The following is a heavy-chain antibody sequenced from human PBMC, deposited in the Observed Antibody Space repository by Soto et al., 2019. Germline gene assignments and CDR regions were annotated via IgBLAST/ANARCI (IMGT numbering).Heavy chain of an antibody. CDR2: IRNKANRYST. CDR1: GFGFSDHF. CDR3: ARINTYWYDSSGLDY. J-gene: IGHJ4*02. Sequence: PGGSLRLSCAVSGFGFSDHFMDWVRQAPGKGLEWVGRIRNKANRYSTSYAASVRGRFTISRDDSKNSLHLQMNSLETEDTAVYYCARINTYWYDSSGLDYWGQGTLVTVSS. V-gene: IGHV3-72*01. D-gene: IGHD3-22*01.